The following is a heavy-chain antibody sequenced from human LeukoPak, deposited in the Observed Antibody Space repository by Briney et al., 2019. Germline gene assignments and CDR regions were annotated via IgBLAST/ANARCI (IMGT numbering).Heavy chain of an antibody. CDR2: INHSGST. V-gene: IGHV4-34*01. Sequence: SETLSLTCAVYGGSFSGYYWSWIRQPPGKGLEWIGEINHSGSTNYNPSLKSRVTISVDTSKNQFSLKLSSVTAADTAVYYCAREPDYQDAFDIWGQGTWSPSLQ. CDR3: AREPDYQDAFDI. CDR1: GGSFSGYY. D-gene: IGHD4-11*01. J-gene: IGHJ3*02.